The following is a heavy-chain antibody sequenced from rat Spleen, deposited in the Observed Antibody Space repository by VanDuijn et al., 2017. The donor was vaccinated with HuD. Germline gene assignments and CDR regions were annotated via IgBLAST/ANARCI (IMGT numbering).Heavy chain of an antibody. J-gene: IGHJ3*01. D-gene: IGHD1-1*01. Sequence: EVQLVESDGGLVQPGRSLKLSCAASGFTFSDYNMAWVRQAPKKGLEWVASISTGGGNTYYRDSVKGRFTISRDNAKSTLYLQMNSLQTEDTATYYCARLDYYYSASWFAYWGQGTLVTVSS. CDR1: GFTFSDYN. CDR3: ARLDYYYSASWFAY. V-gene: IGHV5S23*01. CDR2: ISTGGGNT.